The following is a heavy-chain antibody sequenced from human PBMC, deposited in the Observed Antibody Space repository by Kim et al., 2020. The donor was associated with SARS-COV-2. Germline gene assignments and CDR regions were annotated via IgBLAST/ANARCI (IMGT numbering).Heavy chain of an antibody. J-gene: IGHJ6*02. Sequence: SETLSLTCAVSGGSISSSNWWSLVRQPPGKGLEWIGEIYHSGSTNYNPSLKSRVTISVDKSKNQFSLKLSSVTAADTAVYYCARDKDGSGSYASGHGYYYYYCGIDVWGQGTTVTVSS. CDR2: IYHSGST. CDR1: GGSISSSNW. D-gene: IGHD3-10*01. V-gene: IGHV4-4*02. CDR3: ARDKDGSGSYASGHGYYYYYCGIDV.